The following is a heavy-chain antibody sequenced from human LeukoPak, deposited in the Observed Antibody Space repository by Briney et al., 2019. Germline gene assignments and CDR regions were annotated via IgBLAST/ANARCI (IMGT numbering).Heavy chain of an antibody. CDR2: ISSSSSYI. J-gene: IGHJ4*02. Sequence: PGGSLRLSCAASGFTFSSYGMHWVRQAPGKGLEWVSSISSSSSYIYYADSVKGRFTISRDNAKNSLYLQMNSLRAEDTAVYYCARARSSGYAVDYWGQGTLVTVSS. V-gene: IGHV3-21*01. CDR1: GFTFSSYG. D-gene: IGHD3-22*01. CDR3: ARARSSGYAVDY.